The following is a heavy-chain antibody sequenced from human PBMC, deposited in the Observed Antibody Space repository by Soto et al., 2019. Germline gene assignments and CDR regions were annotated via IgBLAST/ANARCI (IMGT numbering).Heavy chain of an antibody. J-gene: IGHJ3*02. CDR3: ARGLSVKDAFDI. D-gene: IGHD4-17*01. CDR1: GGSISSGDYY. V-gene: IGHV4-30-4*01. CDR2: IYYSGST. Sequence: QVQLQESGPGLVKPSQTLSLTCTVSGGSISSGDYYWSWIRQPPGKGLEWIGYIYYSGSTYYNPSLKSRVTLAVDPSKNQVSLKLSSGTAADTAVYYCARGLSVKDAFDIWGQGTMVTVPS.